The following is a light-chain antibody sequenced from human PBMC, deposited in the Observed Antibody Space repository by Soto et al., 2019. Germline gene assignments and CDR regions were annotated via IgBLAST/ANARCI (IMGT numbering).Light chain of an antibody. V-gene: IGLV3-1*01. CDR2: QDS. Sequence: SYELTQLPSVSVSPGQTASITCSGDKLGDKYACWYQQKPGQSPLLVIYQDSKRPPGIPERFSGSNSGNTATLTISGTQAMDEADYYCLSWDSSTEVFAGGTKLTVL. CDR1: KLGDKY. J-gene: IGLJ2*01. CDR3: LSWDSSTEV.